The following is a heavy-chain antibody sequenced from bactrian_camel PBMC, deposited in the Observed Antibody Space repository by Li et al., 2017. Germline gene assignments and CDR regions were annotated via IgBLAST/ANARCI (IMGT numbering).Heavy chain of an antibody. V-gene: IGHV3S1*01. Sequence: VQLVESGGGSVQAGESLRLSCSASGYTFGGNCVAWFRQAPGKEREGVAGISGRTDMPFYLPSVRGRFTISREMVNKVYLQMNSLEFDDSAMYYCAADRLCGNNWTFGQGTQVTVS. J-gene: IGHJ4*01. CDR2: ISGRTDMP. D-gene: IGHD8*01. CDR1: GYTFGGNC.